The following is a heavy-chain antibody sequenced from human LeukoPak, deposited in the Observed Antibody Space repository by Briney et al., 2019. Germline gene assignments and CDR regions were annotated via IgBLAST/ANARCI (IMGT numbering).Heavy chain of an antibody. CDR1: GGSISSYY. CDR3: ARGRRGYSYGQVGFDY. D-gene: IGHD5-18*01. CDR2: INHSGST. Sequence: SETLSLTCTVSGGSISSYYWSWIRQPPGKGLEWIGEINHSGSTNYNPSLKSRVTISVDTSKNQFSLKLSSVTAADTAVYYCARGRRGYSYGQVGFDYWGQGTLVTVSS. J-gene: IGHJ4*02. V-gene: IGHV4-34*01.